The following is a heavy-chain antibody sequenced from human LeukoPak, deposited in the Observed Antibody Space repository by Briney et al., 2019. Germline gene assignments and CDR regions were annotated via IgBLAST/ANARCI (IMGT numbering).Heavy chain of an antibody. Sequence: PSETLSLTCTVSGTSITRTYWSWIRQPPGRGLESVGYVYDTGDTNYNPSLKSRVTISVDTSKNQFSLKLSSVTAADTAVYYCARHPYDFWSGYYHYYYYGMDVWGQGTTVTVSS. J-gene: IGHJ6*02. CDR2: VYDTGDT. V-gene: IGHV4-59*08. D-gene: IGHD3-3*01. CDR3: ARHPYDFWSGYYHYYYYGMDV. CDR1: GTSITRTY.